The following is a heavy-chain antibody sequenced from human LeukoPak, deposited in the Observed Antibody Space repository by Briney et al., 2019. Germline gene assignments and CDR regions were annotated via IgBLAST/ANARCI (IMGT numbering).Heavy chain of an antibody. CDR2: INTYNGNT. D-gene: IGHD3-9*01. J-gene: IGHJ6*02. V-gene: IGHV1-18*01. CDR3: ARIGHYDSLTGYSTYYGMDV. Sequence: ASVKVSCKASGYTISNYGITWVRQAPGQGLEWMGWINTYNGNTNYAQKFQGRVTMTTDTSTSTAYMELRSLRSDDTAEYYCARIGHYDSLTGYSTYYGMDVWGQGTTVTVSS. CDR1: GYTISNYG.